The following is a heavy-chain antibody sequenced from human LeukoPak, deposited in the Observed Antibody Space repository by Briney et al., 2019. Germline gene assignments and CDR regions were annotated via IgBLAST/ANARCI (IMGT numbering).Heavy chain of an antibody. CDR3: ARALPRIAAAGTDWFDP. CDR2: IYYSGST. Sequence: PSETLSLTCTVSGGSISSYYWSWIRQPPGKGLEWIGYIYYSGSTNYNPSLKSRVTLSVDTSKNQFSLKLSSVTAADTAVYYCARALPRIAAAGTDWFDPWGQGTLVTVSS. CDR1: GGSISSYY. V-gene: IGHV4-59*01. D-gene: IGHD6-13*01. J-gene: IGHJ5*02.